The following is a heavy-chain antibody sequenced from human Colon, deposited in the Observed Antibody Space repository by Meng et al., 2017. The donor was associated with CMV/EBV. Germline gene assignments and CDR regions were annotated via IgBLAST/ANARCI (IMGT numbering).Heavy chain of an antibody. D-gene: IGHD3-16*01. CDR3: ASIKGRRSYGMDV. J-gene: IGHJ6*02. CDR2: ISSSGSTI. CDR1: GFTFSSYS. Sequence: GESLKISCAASGFTFSSYSMNWVRQAPGKGLEWVSYISSSGSTIYYADSVKGRFTISRDNAKNSLYLQMNSLRAEDTAAYYCASIKGRRSYGMDVWGQGTTVTVSS. V-gene: IGHV3-48*04.